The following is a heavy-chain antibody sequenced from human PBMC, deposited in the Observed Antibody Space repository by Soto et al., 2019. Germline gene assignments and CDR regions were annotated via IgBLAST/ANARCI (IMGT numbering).Heavy chain of an antibody. D-gene: IGHD1-26*01. CDR3: ARDREVGATLLDY. CDR1: GFTFSSYG. Sequence: QVQLVESGGGVVQPGRSLRLSCAASGFTFSSYGMHWVRQAPGKGLEWVAVIWYDGSNKYYADSVKGRFTISRDNSKNTLYLQMNSLRAEDTAVYYRARDREVGATLLDYWGQGTLVTVSS. CDR2: IWYDGSNK. V-gene: IGHV3-33*01. J-gene: IGHJ4*02.